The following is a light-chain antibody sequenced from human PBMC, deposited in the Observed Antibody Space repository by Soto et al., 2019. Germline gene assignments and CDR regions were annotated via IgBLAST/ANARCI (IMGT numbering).Light chain of an antibody. CDR3: RSYTSSSTPV. V-gene: IGLV2-14*01. CDR2: ELS. Sequence: QSALTQPASVFGSPGYSVTISCTGPSSDFGDDNDVSWHQQHQGKAPKLMIYELSNRPTGVSNRFSGSKSGNTASLTVSGRQAEYEADYHCRSYTSSSTPVYGPVTKV. CDR1: SSDFGDDND. J-gene: IGLJ1*01.